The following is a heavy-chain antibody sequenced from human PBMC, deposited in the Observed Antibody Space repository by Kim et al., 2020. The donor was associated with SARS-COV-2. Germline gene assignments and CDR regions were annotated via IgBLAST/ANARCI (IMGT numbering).Heavy chain of an antibody. J-gene: IGHJ4*02. D-gene: IGHD2-21*01. CDR2: NSDGSVA. CDR3: AALKID. Sequence: NSDGSVATYAESGKGRFTISRDNARNTVYLQMNSLRAEDTAVYYCAALKIDWGQGTLVTVSS. V-gene: IGHV3-74*03.